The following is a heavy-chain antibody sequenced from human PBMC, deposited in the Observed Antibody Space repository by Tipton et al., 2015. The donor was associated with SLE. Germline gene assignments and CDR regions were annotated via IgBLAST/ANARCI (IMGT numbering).Heavy chain of an antibody. CDR3: ARRIPHHYYFDL. J-gene: IGHJ2*01. Sequence: LRLSCAASGFTFRTYTMNWVRQAPGKGLEWVGSIFYTGSAHYNPSLTERVTISLDTSKSHFSLRLTSVTAADTAVYFCARRIPHHYYFDLWGRGTLVTVSS. CDR2: IFYTGSA. CDR1: GFTFRTYT. D-gene: IGHD1-26*01. V-gene: IGHV4-59*01.